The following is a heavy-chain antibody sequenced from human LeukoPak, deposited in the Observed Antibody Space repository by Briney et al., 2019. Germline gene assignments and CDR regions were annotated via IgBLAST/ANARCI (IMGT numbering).Heavy chain of an antibody. CDR3: ARDRTWYSN. D-gene: IGHD2-15*01. V-gene: IGHV3-7*01. CDR1: GFTFSSNW. Sequence: GGSLRLSCAASGFTFSSNWISWVRQAPGKGLEWVANIKQDGSEKYHVDSVKGRFTISRDNAKNSLYLQMNSLRAEDTAVYYCARDRTWYSNWGQGTLVTVSS. J-gene: IGHJ4*02. CDR2: IKQDGSEK.